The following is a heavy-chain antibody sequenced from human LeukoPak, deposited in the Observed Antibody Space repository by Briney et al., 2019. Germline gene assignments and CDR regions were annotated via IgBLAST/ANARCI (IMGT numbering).Heavy chain of an antibody. D-gene: IGHD1-1*01. CDR1: GGSFSGYY. CDR2: INHSGST. Sequence: PSETLSLTCAVYGGSFSGYYWSWIRQPPGKGLEWIGEINHSGSTNYNPSLKSRVTISVDTSKNQFSLKLSSVTAADTAVYYCARYLDAGAGRYFDYWGQGTLVTVSS. CDR3: ARYLDAGAGRYFDY. V-gene: IGHV4-34*01. J-gene: IGHJ4*02.